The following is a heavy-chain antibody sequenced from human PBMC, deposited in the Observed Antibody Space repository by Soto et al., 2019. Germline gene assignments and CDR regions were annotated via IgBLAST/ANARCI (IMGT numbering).Heavy chain of an antibody. V-gene: IGHV3-74*01. D-gene: IGHD2-15*01. Sequence: GVSLRLSCAASGFTFNNYWMHWVRQAPGKGLVWVSRINSDGSSTTYADSVKGRFTISRDNSKNTLYLQMNSLRAEDTAVYYCARDGYCSGGSCYSVPVFDDWGQGT. CDR3: ARDGYCSGGSCYSVPVFDD. CDR1: GFTFNNYW. CDR2: INSDGSST. J-gene: IGHJ4*02.